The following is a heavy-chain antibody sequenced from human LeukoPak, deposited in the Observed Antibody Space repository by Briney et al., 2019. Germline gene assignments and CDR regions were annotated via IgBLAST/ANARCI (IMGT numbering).Heavy chain of an antibody. CDR2: IKEDGSEK. V-gene: IGHV3-7*03. CDR1: GFTFSSYW. Sequence: GGSLRLSCAASGFTFSSYWMSWVRQAPGKGLEWVANIKEDGSEKYYVDSVKGRFTISRDNAKSSLYLQMNSLRAEDTAVYYCAKVNWCSASCADAWGQGTLVTVSS. J-gene: IGHJ4*02. D-gene: IGHD2-2*01. CDR3: AKVNWCSASCADA.